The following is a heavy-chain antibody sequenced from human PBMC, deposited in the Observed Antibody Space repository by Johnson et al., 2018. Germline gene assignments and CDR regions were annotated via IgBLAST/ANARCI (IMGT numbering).Heavy chain of an antibody. D-gene: IGHD2-15*01. CDR2: ISSGSNTI. CDR3: ARKDAFYFYY. J-gene: IGHJ4*02. Sequence: EVQLVESGGALVQHGGSLRLCCAASGFTFSTYSMHWVRQAPGKGLEWVSYISSGSNTIYYADSLKGRFIISRDNAENSLYFQMNSLKDEDTAVYYCARKDAFYFYYWGLGTLVTVSS. CDR1: GFTFSTYS. V-gene: IGHV3-48*02.